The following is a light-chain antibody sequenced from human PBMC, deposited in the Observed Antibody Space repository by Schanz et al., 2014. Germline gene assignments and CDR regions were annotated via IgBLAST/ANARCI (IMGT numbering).Light chain of an antibody. V-gene: IGLV2-8*01. CDR2: EVS. Sequence: QSALTQPRSVSGSPGQSVTISCTGTSSDVGGYNYVSWYQQHPGKAPKLMIYEVSNRPSGVPDRFSGSKSGDTASLTVSGLQAEDDADYYCSSYAGSRNLVFGGGTKLTVL. CDR1: SSDVGGYNY. CDR3: SSYAGSRNLV. J-gene: IGLJ2*01.